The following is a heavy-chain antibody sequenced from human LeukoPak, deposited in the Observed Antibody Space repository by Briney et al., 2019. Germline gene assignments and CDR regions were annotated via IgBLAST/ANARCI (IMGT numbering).Heavy chain of an antibody. CDR3: AKEREPPNDDTFDI. CDR2: IYSGGST. D-gene: IGHD1-1*01. CDR1: GFTVSSNY. Sequence: GGSLRLSCAASGFTVSSNYMSWVRQAPGKGLEWVSVIYSGGSTYYADSVKGRFTISRDNSKNTLYLQMNSLRAEDTAVYYCAKEREPPNDDTFDIWGQGTTVTVSS. V-gene: IGHV3-66*01. J-gene: IGHJ3*02.